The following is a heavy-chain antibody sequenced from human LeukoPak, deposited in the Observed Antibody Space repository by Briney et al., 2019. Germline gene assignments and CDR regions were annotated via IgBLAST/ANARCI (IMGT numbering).Heavy chain of an antibody. V-gene: IGHV4-39*01. J-gene: IGHJ4*02. CDR2: IYYSGST. CDR3: ARPTYYYDSSGYSHLYCFDY. Sequence: SETLSLTCTVSGGSISSSSYYWGWIRQPPGKGLEWIGSIYYSGSTYYNPSLKSRVTISVDTSKNQFSLKLSSVTAADTAVYYCARPTYYYDSSGYSHLYCFDYWGQGTLVTVSS. D-gene: IGHD3-22*01. CDR1: GGSISSSSYY.